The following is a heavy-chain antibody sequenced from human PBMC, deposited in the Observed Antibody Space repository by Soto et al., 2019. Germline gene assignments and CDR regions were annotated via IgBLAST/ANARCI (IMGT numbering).Heavy chain of an antibody. CDR2: ISDDGGNK. Sequence: PGGSLRLSCAASGFTFSNYALHWVRQAPGKGLEWVAVISDDGGNKYYADSVKGRFTISRDNSKNTLYLQMNSLRAEDTAVYYCARDRFASSWSYFDYWGQGTPVTVSS. CDR3: ARDRFASSWSYFDY. CDR1: GFTFSNYA. J-gene: IGHJ4*02. D-gene: IGHD6-13*01. V-gene: IGHV3-30-3*01.